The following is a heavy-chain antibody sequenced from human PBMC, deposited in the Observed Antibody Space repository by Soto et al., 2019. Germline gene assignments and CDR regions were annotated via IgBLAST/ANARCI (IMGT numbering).Heavy chain of an antibody. CDR2: ISSSSSTI. Sequence: GGSLRLSCAASGFTFSSYSMNWVRQAPGKGLEWVSYISSSSSTIYYADSVKGRFTISRDNAKNSLYLQMNSLRDEDTAVYYCARPRSGSTSYYFGYWGQGTLVTVSS. CDR3: ARPRSGSTSYYFGY. CDR1: GFTFSSYS. D-gene: IGHD3-3*01. J-gene: IGHJ4*02. V-gene: IGHV3-48*02.